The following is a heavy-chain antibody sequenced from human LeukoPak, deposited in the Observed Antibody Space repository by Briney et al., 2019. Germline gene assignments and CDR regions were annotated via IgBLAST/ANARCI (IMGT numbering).Heavy chain of an antibody. CDR1: GGSISSSSYY. Sequence: KPSETLSLTCTVSGGSISSSSYYWGWIRQPPGKGLEWIGSIYYSGSTYYNPSLKSRVTISVDTSKNQFSLKLSSVTAADTAVYYCARQDDYVWGSYRYLEKLNWFDPWGQGTLVTVSS. V-gene: IGHV4-39*01. J-gene: IGHJ5*02. CDR2: IYYSGST. D-gene: IGHD3-16*02. CDR3: ARQDDYVWGSYRYLEKLNWFDP.